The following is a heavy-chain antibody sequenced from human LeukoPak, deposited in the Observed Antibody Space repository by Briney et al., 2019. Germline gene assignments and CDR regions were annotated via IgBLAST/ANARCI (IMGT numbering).Heavy chain of an antibody. D-gene: IGHD5-18*01. CDR2: AHSRGHT. J-gene: IGHJ3*01. CDR3: ARDSYDYDSHFEDVFDS. V-gene: IGHV4-59*01. Sequence: SETLSLACTVSGGSIRTNYWSWIRQAPGKGLEWIGYAHSRGHTRSNHSLESRVTISVDMSNNHLSLRLTSVTAADTAVYYCARDSYDYDSHFEDVFDSWGQGTMVTVSS. CDR1: GGSIRTNY.